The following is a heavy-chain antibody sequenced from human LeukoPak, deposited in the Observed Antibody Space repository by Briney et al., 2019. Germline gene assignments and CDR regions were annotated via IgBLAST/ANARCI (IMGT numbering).Heavy chain of an antibody. CDR2: INWNGGST. J-gene: IGHJ3*02. Sequence: GGSLRLSCAASGFTFDDYGMSWVRQAPGKGLEWVSGINWNGGSTGYADSVKGRFTISRDNAKNSLYLQMNSLRAEDTALYYCAGALTTVTTSAFDIWGQGTMVTVSS. V-gene: IGHV3-20*04. CDR1: GFTFDDYG. D-gene: IGHD4-17*01. CDR3: AGALTTVTTSAFDI.